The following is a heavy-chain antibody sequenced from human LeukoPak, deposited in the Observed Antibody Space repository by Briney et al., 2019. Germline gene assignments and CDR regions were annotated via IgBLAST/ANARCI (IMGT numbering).Heavy chain of an antibody. CDR2: INHSGST. D-gene: IGHD3-10*01. Sequence: KSSETLSLTCAVYGGSFSGYYWSWIRQPPGKGLEWIGEINHSGSTNYNPSLKSRVTISVDTSKNQFSLKLSSVTAADTAVYYCARHGMYYYGSGSRGLYYYYYYMDVWGKGTTVTISS. J-gene: IGHJ6*03. CDR3: ARHGMYYYGSGSRGLYYYYYYMDV. V-gene: IGHV4-34*01. CDR1: GGSFSGYY.